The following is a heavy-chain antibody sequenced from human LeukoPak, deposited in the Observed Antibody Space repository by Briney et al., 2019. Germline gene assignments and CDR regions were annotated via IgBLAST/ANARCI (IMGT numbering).Heavy chain of an antibody. CDR3: ARERIAVAGLGPDAFDI. D-gene: IGHD6-19*01. V-gene: IGHV3-64*01. CDR2: ISSNGGST. CDR1: GFTFSSYE. Sequence: GGSLRLSCAASGFTFSSYEMNWVRQAPGKGLEYVSAISSNGGSTYYANSVKGRFTISRDNSKNTLYLQMGSLRAEDMAVYYCARERIAVAGLGPDAFDIWGQGTMVTVSS. J-gene: IGHJ3*02.